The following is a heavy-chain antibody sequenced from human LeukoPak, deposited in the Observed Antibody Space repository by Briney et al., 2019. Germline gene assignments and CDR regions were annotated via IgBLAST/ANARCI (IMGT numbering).Heavy chain of an antibody. Sequence: GGSLRLSCAASGFTFSSYGMHWVRQAPGKGLEWVAVIWYDGSNKYYADSVKGRFTISRDNSKNTLYLQMNSLRAEDTAVYYCAREGSGDYGPVCYMDVWGKGTTVTVSS. CDR3: AREGSGDYGPVCYMDV. CDR1: GFTFSSYG. CDR2: IWYDGSNK. V-gene: IGHV3-33*01. J-gene: IGHJ6*03. D-gene: IGHD4-17*01.